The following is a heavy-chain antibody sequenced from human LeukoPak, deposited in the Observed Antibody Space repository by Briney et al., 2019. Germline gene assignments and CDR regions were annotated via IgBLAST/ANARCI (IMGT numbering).Heavy chain of an antibody. J-gene: IGHJ4*02. CDR2: IYYSGST. V-gene: IGHV4-59*11. Sequence: NTSETLSLTCTVSGGSISSHYWSWIRQPPGKGLEWIGYIYYSGSTNYNPSLKSRVTISVDTSKNQFPLKLSSVTAADTAVYYCARSEPSYYNVVDYWGQGTLVTVSS. CDR1: GGSISSHY. CDR3: ARSEPSYYNVVDY. D-gene: IGHD3-10*01.